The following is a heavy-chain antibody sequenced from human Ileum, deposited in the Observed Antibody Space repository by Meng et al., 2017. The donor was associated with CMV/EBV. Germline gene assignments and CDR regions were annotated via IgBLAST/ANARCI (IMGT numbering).Heavy chain of an antibody. Sequence: GGSLRLSCAASGFTFSSYDFHWVRQATGKGLEWVSAIGTGGDTYYADSVKGRFTISRENAKNSLYLQMNGLRAGDTAVYFCAREDQGPPHWLAPLDYWGQGTLVTVSS. CDR3: AREDQGPPHWLAPLDY. CDR1: GFTFSSYD. D-gene: IGHD1-1*01. J-gene: IGHJ4*02. CDR2: IGTGGDT. V-gene: IGHV3-13*01.